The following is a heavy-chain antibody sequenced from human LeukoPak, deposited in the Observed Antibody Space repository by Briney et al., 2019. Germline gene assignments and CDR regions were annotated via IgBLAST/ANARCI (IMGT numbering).Heavy chain of an antibody. CDR1: GFTFSSYA. V-gene: IGHV3-64*01. CDR3: ARDLYYYDSSGYESDYFDY. CDR2: ISSNGGST. J-gene: IGHJ4*02. Sequence: GGSLRLSCAASGFTFSSYAMHWVRQAPGKGLEYVSAISSNGGSTYYANSVKGRFTISRDNSKNTLYLQMNSLRAEDTAVYYCARDLYYYDSSGYESDYFDYWGQGTLVTVSS. D-gene: IGHD3-22*01.